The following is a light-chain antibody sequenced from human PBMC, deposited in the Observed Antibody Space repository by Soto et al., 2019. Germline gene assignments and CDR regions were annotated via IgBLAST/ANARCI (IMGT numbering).Light chain of an antibody. Sequence: DIQMTQSPSSLSASVGDRVTITCRASQSIRSYLNWYQQKPGKAPKLLIYAASSFQGGVPSRFSGSGSGTDFTLTISSLQLEDFATYYCQQSYSTPLTFGGGTKVEIK. CDR2: AAS. CDR3: QQSYSTPLT. J-gene: IGKJ4*01. CDR1: QSIRSY. V-gene: IGKV1-39*01.